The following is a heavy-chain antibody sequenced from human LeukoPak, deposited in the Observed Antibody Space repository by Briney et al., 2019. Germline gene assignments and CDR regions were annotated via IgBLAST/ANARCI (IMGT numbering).Heavy chain of an antibody. Sequence: GGSLRLSCAASGFTFSSYGMSWVRQAPGKGLEWVSAISGSGGSTYYADSVKGRFTNSRDNSKNTLYLQMNSLRAEDTAGYYCAKLGQLWLLSSFAYWGQGTLVTVSS. J-gene: IGHJ4*02. D-gene: IGHD5-18*01. CDR1: GFTFSSYG. CDR3: AKLGQLWLLSSFAY. CDR2: ISGSGGST. V-gene: IGHV3-23*01.